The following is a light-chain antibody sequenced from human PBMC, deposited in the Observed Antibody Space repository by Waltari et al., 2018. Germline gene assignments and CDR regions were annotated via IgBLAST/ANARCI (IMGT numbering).Light chain of an antibody. CDR1: TNDVGTYSS. V-gene: IGLV2-11*01. J-gene: IGLJ2*01. Sequence: QSALTQPRSVSGSPGQSVTISCTGTTNDVGTYSSVSWYQRHPGKAPKLIIYDVTKRPSGVPDRFSGSKSGSTASLTVSGIQAEDEADYYCCSYAGHNVFVLFGGGTRLTVL. CDR2: DVT. CDR3: CSYAGHNVFVL.